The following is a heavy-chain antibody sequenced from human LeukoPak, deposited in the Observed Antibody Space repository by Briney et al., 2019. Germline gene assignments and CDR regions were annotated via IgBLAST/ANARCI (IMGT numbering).Heavy chain of an antibody. CDR1: GGSFSGYY. CDR2: INHSGST. Sequence: PSETLSLTCAVYGGSFSGYYWSWIRQPPGKGLEWIGEINHSGSTNYNPSLKNRVTISVDTSKNQFSLKLSSVTAADTAVYYCARTKEDILTGYYIAGWFDYWGQGTLVTVSS. J-gene: IGHJ4*02. V-gene: IGHV4-34*01. D-gene: IGHD3-9*01. CDR3: ARTKEDILTGYYIAGWFDY.